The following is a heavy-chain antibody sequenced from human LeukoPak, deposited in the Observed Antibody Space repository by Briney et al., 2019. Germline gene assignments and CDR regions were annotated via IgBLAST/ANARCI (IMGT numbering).Heavy chain of an antibody. V-gene: IGHV3-74*01. CDR3: ARGGSGSSYLVHI. D-gene: IGHD1-26*01. CDR1: GFTFSSYW. J-gene: IGHJ4*02. CDR2: TSTDGSST. Sequence: GGSLRLSCAASGFTFSSYWMHWVRQAPGKGLVWVSLTSTDGSSTRYADSVKGRFTISRDNAKNTLYVQMNSLRAEDTAVYYCARGGSGSSYLVHIWGQGTLVTVSS.